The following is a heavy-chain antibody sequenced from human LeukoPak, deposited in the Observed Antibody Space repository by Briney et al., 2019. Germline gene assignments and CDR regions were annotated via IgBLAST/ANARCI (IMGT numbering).Heavy chain of an antibody. CDR3: ARGLYRGFDP. D-gene: IGHD3-16*02. CDR2: FYYIGKT. CDR1: SDSITNTTYY. V-gene: IGHV4-39*02. Sequence: SETLSLTCIVSSDSITNTTYYWGWIRQSPGKGLEWIGSFYYIGKTYYNPSLKNRATISVDTSKNHFSLRLTSVTAADTAMYFCARGLYRGFDPWGQGTLVTVSS. J-gene: IGHJ5*02.